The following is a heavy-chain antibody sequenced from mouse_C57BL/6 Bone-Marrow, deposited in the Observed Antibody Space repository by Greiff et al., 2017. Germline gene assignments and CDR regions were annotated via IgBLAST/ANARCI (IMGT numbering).Heavy chain of an antibody. V-gene: IGHV1-52*01. J-gene: IGHJ2*01. CDR3: ARGDYEKDYYLDY. Sequence: QVQLQQPGAELVRPGSSVKLSCKASGYTFTSYWMHWVKQRPIQGLEWIGNIDPSDSETHYNQKFKDKATLTVDKSSSTAYMQLSSLTSEDSAVYYCARGDYEKDYYLDYWGQGTTLTVSS. CDR1: GYTFTSYW. D-gene: IGHD2-4*01. CDR2: IDPSDSET.